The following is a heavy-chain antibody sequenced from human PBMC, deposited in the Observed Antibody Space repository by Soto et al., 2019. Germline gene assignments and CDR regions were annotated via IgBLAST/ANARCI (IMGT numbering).Heavy chain of an antibody. CDR2: ISGSGGST. CDR1: GFTFSSYA. V-gene: IGHV3-23*01. Sequence: GGSLRLSCAASGFTFSSYAMSWVRQAPGKGLEWVSAISGSGGSTYYADSVKGRFTISRDNSKNPLYLQMNSLRAEDTAVYYCAKVLYILTGPDAFDIWGQGTMVTVSS. CDR3: AKVLYILTGPDAFDI. J-gene: IGHJ3*02. D-gene: IGHD3-9*01.